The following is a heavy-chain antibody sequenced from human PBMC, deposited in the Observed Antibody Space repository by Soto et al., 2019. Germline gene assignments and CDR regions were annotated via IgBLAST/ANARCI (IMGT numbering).Heavy chain of an antibody. D-gene: IGHD7-27*01. J-gene: IGHJ6*03. CDR2: MNPNSVNT. Sequence: ASVKVSCKASGYTFTSYDINWVRQATGQGLCWMGWMNPNSVNTGYAQKFQGRVTMTRNTSISQAYLELSSLRSEYTAVYYCARGPAWDYYYYMDVWGKGTTVTVSS. CDR3: ARGPAWDYYYYMDV. V-gene: IGHV1-8*01. CDR1: GYTFTSYD.